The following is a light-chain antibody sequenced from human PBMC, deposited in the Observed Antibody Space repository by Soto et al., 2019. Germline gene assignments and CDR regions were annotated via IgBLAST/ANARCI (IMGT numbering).Light chain of an antibody. CDR2: DAS. CDR1: QSVSNN. J-gene: IGKJ1*01. V-gene: IGKV3-15*01. CDR3: QQYNNWPPWT. Sequence: ILMTQSPATLSVSPGERATLSCRASQSVSNNLAWYQQKPGQAPRLLIHDASTRATGIPARFSDSGSGTEFPLTISGLXSEDFAVYYCQQYNNWPPWTFGQGTKEEIK.